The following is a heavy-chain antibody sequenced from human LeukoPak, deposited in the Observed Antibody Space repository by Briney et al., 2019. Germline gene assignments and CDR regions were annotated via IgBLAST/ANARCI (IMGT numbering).Heavy chain of an antibody. CDR2: VWSDGSNK. CDR1: GFTFSSYA. Sequence: PGGSLRLSCAASGFTFSSYAMSWVRQAPGKGLEWVAVVWSDGSNKYYSDSVKGRFTVSRDNSKNTVFLHMNSLRGEDTAVYYCARRQQAVCAFDFWGQGTVVTVSS. CDR3: ARRQQAVCAFDF. D-gene: IGHD6-13*01. J-gene: IGHJ3*01. V-gene: IGHV3-33*08.